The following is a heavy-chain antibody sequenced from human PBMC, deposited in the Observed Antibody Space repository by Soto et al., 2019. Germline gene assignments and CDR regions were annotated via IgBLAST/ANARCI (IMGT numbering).Heavy chain of an antibody. CDR2: IYHGGGT. Sequence: PSETLSLTCDVSGDSISIGGYSWNWLRQPPGKGLQWIGYIYHGGGTYYNPSLKSRVIISVDRSKNHFSLNLTSVTAADTSFYSCARESTLCYRFFDNWGQGILVTVSS. D-gene: IGHD2-15*01. J-gene: IGHJ4*02. CDR1: GDSISIGGYS. V-gene: IGHV4-30-2*01. CDR3: ARESTLCYRFFDN.